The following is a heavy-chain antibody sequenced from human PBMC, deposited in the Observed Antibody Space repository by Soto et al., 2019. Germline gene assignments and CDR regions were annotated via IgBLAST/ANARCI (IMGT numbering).Heavy chain of an antibody. D-gene: IGHD2-8*01. Sequence: GPEVKKPGASVKVSCETSGYTFTTYDITWVRQAAGQGLEWMGWISTFNGDTKYEEKLQDRVTMTTDTFTATAYMELRSLGSDDTAVYYCARGYCADDICYYFDFWGQGTLVTVSS. V-gene: IGHV1-18*01. J-gene: IGHJ4*02. CDR1: GYTFTTYD. CDR3: ARGYCADDICYYFDF. CDR2: ISTFNGDT.